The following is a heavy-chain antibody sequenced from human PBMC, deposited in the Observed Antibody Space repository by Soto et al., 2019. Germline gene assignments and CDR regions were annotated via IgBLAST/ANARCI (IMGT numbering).Heavy chain of an antibody. J-gene: IGHJ4*02. CDR3: AKDAGGFCSSTSCYADY. CDR2: ISWDGGST. Sequence: PGGSLRLSCAASGFTFDDYSMHWVRQTPGKGLEWVSLISWDGGSTFYADSVKGRFTISRDNSKNSLYLQMNSLRTEDTALYYCAKDAGGFCSSTSCYADYWGQGTLVTVSS. D-gene: IGHD2-2*01. CDR1: GFTFDDYS. V-gene: IGHV3-43*01.